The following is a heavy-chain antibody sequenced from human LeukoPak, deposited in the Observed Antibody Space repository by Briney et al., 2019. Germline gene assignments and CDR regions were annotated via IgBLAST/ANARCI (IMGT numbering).Heavy chain of an antibody. Sequence: PSETLSLTCTVSGGSISSYYWSWIRQPPGKGLEWIGYIFYSGSTNYNPPPKSRVTISVATSKNQFSLKLSSVTAADTAVYYCARHNYCSSTSCYYYYYYIDVWGKGTTVTVSS. D-gene: IGHD2-2*01. CDR1: GGSISSYY. J-gene: IGHJ6*03. CDR3: ARHNYCSSTSCYYYYYYIDV. V-gene: IGHV4-59*01. CDR2: IFYSGST.